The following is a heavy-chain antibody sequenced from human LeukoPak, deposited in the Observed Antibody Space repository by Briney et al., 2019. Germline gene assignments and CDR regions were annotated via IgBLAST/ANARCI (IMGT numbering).Heavy chain of an antibody. CDR1: GYTLSSFD. V-gene: IGHV3-23*01. CDR3: AKGFYDNSASGVFDI. Sequence: PGGSLRLFCAASGYTLSSFDTRWARHAPGKGREWVSGISASGRSTYYAGSVKGRFNSSRDNSKNTLYLQMNSLRAEDTAAYYCAKGFYDNSASGVFDIWGQGTMVTVSS. CDR2: ISASGRST. J-gene: IGHJ3*02. D-gene: IGHD3-22*01.